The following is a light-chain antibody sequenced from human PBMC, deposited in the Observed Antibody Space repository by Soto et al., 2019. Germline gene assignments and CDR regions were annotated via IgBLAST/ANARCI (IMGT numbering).Light chain of an antibody. CDR3: QQYNNWRT. V-gene: IGKV3-15*01. CDR1: QSVSSN. J-gene: IGKJ1*01. Sequence: EIVMTQSPATLSVSPGERATLSCRASQSVSSNLAWYQQKPRQAPRLLIYDASTRATGIPARISGSGSGTEFTLTISSLQSEDSAVYYCQQYNNWRTFGQGTKVDIK. CDR2: DAS.